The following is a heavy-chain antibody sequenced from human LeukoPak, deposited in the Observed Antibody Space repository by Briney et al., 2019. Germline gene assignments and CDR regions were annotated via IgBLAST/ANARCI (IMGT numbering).Heavy chain of an antibody. CDR1: GFTFSSYS. Sequence: GGSLRLSCAASGFTFSSYSMNWVRQAPGKGLEWVSYISSSSSTIYYADSVKGRFTISRDNAKNSLYLQMNSLRAEDTAVYYCARGGHTVVTPQLDYWGQGTLVTVSS. V-gene: IGHV3-48*04. J-gene: IGHJ4*02. D-gene: IGHD4-23*01. CDR3: ARGGHTVVTPQLDY. CDR2: ISSSSSTI.